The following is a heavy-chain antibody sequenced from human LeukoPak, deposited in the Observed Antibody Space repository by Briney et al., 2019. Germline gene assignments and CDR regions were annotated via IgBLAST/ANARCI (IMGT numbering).Heavy chain of an antibody. D-gene: IGHD3-16*01. V-gene: IGHV4-39*07. Sequence: SETLSLTCTVSGGSISSSSYYWGWIRQPPGKGLEWIGSIYYSGSTYYNPSLKSRVTVSVDTSKSQFSLRLTSVSAADTAVYYCVTWGLKVSTRKFFEHWDQGTLVTVSS. CDR2: IYYSGST. CDR1: GGSISSSSYY. CDR3: VTWGLKVSTRKFFEH. J-gene: IGHJ4*02.